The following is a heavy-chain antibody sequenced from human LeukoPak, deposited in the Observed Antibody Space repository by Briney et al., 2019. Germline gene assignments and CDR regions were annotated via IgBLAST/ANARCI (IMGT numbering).Heavy chain of an antibody. V-gene: IGHV4-59*01. D-gene: IGHD4-17*01. J-gene: IGHJ3*02. CDR1: GGSISSYY. Sequence: PSETLSLTCTVSGGSISSYYWSWIRQPPGKGLEWIGYIYYSGSTNYNPSLKSRVTISVDTSKNQFSLKLCSVTAADTAVYYCARDYGDEYDAFDIWGQGTMVTVSS. CDR3: ARDYGDEYDAFDI. CDR2: IYYSGST.